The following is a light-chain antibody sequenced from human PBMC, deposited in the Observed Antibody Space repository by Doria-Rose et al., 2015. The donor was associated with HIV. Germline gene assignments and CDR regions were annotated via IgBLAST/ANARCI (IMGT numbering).Light chain of an antibody. CDR3: HQYGTSWT. CDR2: DGS. V-gene: IGKV3-20*01. J-gene: IGKJ1*01. Sequence: TQSPGTLSSSPGGRATLSCRASQSFSSTYLAWYQQKPGQAPSLLIYDGSTRATGIPDRFNASGSGTDFTLTINRLEPEDFALYYCHQYGTSWTFGQGTKVEI. CDR1: QSFSSTY.